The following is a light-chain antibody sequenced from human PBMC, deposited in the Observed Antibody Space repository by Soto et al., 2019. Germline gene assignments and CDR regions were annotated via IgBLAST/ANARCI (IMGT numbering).Light chain of an antibody. J-gene: IGKJ1*01. CDR2: KAS. CDR1: QTISSSW. Sequence: DIQMTQSPSTLSASVGDRVTITCRASQTISSSWLAWYQQKPGKAPKVLIYKASTLESGVPSRFSGSGSGTEFTLTISSLQPDDFATYYCQQYNSYSQTFGQGTKVDIK. CDR3: QQYNSYSQT. V-gene: IGKV1-5*03.